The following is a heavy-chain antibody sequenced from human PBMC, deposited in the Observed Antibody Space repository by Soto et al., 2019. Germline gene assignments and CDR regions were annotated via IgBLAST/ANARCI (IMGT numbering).Heavy chain of an antibody. CDR3: ARMNVDSYQFYYAMDV. Sequence: SGPTLVNPTETLALTCTVSGFSLTTGKMGVSWIRQPPGKALEWLAHIFSDNERSYSTSLQGRLTISKDTSGSQVVLSMTNVDPVDTATYYCARMNVDSYQFYYAMDVWGQGTTVTVSS. J-gene: IGHJ6*02. CDR2: IFSDNER. V-gene: IGHV2-26*01. CDR1: GFSLTTGKMG. D-gene: IGHD4-17*01.